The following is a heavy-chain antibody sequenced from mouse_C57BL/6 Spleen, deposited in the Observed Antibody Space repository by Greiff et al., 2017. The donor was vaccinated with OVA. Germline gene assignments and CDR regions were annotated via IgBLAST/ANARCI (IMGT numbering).Heavy chain of an antibody. CDR1: GFTFSSYG. Sequence: EVMLVESGGDLVKPGGSLKLSCAASGFTFSSYGMSWVRQTPDKRLEWVATISSGGSYTYYPDSVKGRFTISRDNAKNTLYLQMSSLKSEDTAMYYCARHGITTVVATDWFAYWGQGTLVTVSA. CDR3: ARHGITTVVATDWFAY. D-gene: IGHD1-1*01. V-gene: IGHV5-6*02. J-gene: IGHJ3*01. CDR2: ISSGGSYT.